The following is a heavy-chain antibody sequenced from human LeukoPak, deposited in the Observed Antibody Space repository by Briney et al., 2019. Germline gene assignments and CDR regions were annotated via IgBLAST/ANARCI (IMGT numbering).Heavy chain of an antibody. CDR1: GFTFSSYW. Sequence: GGSLRLSCAASGFTFSSYWMHWIRQAPGKGLVWVSRINSDGSSTSYADSVKGRFTISRDNAKNTLYLQMNSLRAEDTAVYYCAKDASGGSGSSLDFWGQGTLVTVSS. J-gene: IGHJ4*02. CDR3: AKDASGGSGSSLDF. V-gene: IGHV3-74*01. D-gene: IGHD3-10*01. CDR2: INSDGSST.